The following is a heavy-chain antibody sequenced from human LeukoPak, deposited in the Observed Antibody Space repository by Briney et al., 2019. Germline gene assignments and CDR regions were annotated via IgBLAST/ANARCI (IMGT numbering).Heavy chain of an antibody. V-gene: IGHV4-59*08. CDR1: GESIGGFY. D-gene: IGHD3-10*01. Sequence: SETLSLTCTVSGESIGGFYWTWIRQPPGKGLEWIGYIYYSGSTNYNPSLKSRVTISVDTSKNQFSLKLSSVTAADTAVYYCARHQGRTRAYGSGSSYWFDPWGQGTLVTVSS. J-gene: IGHJ5*02. CDR2: IYYSGST. CDR3: ARHQGRTRAYGSGSSYWFDP.